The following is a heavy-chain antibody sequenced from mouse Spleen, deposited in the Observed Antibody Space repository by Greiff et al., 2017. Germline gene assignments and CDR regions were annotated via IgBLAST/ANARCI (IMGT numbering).Heavy chain of an antibody. V-gene: IGHV5-9*02. Sequence: DVKLVESGGGLVKPGGSLKLSCAASGFAFSSYDMSWVRQTPEKRLEWVATISSGGSYTYYPDSVKGRFTISRDNARNTLYLQMSSLRSEDTALYYCARQEDYDEGMDYWGQGTSVTVSS. CDR3: ARQEDYDEGMDY. CDR2: ISSGGSYT. CDR1: GFAFSSYD. D-gene: IGHD2-4*01. J-gene: IGHJ4*01.